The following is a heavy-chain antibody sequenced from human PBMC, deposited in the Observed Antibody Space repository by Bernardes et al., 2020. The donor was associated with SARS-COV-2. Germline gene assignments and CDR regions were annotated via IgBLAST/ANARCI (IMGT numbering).Heavy chain of an antibody. Sequence: SETLSLTCAVYGGSFSGYYLSWIRQPPGKGLEWIGEINHSGSTNYNPSLKSRVTISVDTSKNQFSLKLSSVTAADTAVYYCARIPNSRVTHFFDYWGQGTLVTVSS. D-gene: IGHD4-4*01. CDR3: ARIPNSRVTHFFDY. CDR2: INHSGST. V-gene: IGHV4-34*01. CDR1: GGSFSGYY. J-gene: IGHJ4*02.